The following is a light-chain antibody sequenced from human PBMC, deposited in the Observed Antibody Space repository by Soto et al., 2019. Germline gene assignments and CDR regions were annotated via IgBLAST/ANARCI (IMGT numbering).Light chain of an antibody. J-gene: IGLJ3*02. Sequence: QSVLTQPASVSGSPGQSITISCTGTSSDVGSFALVSWYQHHPGEAPKLIIYEVTKRPSGVSNRFSGSRSGNTASLTISGLQPDDEADFYCCSYAGSSTWVFGGGTKLTVL. CDR2: EVT. CDR3: CSYAGSSTWV. CDR1: SSDVGSFAL. V-gene: IGLV2-23*02.